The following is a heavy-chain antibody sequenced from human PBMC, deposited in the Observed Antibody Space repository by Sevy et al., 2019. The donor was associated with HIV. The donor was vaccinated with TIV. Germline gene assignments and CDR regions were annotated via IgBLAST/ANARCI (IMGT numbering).Heavy chain of an antibody. CDR3: AKDSSGYSYYFDY. CDR2: ISYDGSNK. CDR1: GFTFSSYG. D-gene: IGHD3-22*01. V-gene: IGHV3-30*18. Sequence: GGSLRLSCAASGFTFSSYGMHWVRQAPGKGLEWVAVISYDGSNKYYADSVKGRFTISRDNSKNTLYLQMNNLRAEDTAVYYCAKDSSGYSYYFDYWGQGTLVTVSS. J-gene: IGHJ4*02.